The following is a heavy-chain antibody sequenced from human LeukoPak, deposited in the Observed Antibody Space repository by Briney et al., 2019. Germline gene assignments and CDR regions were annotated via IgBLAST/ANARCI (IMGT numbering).Heavy chain of an antibody. D-gene: IGHD2-15*01. CDR2: INHSGSA. CDR1: GGSFSDYY. J-gene: IGHJ5*02. V-gene: IGHV4-34*01. CDR3: ARFGYCTGGTCKGNWFDP. Sequence: SETLSLTCAVYGGSFSDYYWSWIRQSPGKGLEWIGEINHSGSANYNPSLKSRVTILVDTSKNQFSLKLDSVTVADTAVYFCARFGYCTGGTCKGNWFDPWGQGNLVTVSS.